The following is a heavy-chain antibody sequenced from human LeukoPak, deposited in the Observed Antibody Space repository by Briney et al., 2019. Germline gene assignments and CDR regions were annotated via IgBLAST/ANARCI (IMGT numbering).Heavy chain of an antibody. CDR3: ARDNLHYYDSSGYYGPY. Sequence: GGSLRLSCAASGFTFSSYWMSWVRQAPGKGLEWVANIKQDGSEKYYVDSVKGRFTISRDNAKNSLYLQMNSLRAEDTAVYYCARDNLHYYDSSGYYGPYWGQGTLVTVSS. D-gene: IGHD3-22*01. CDR1: GFTFSSYW. V-gene: IGHV3-7*05. CDR2: IKQDGSEK. J-gene: IGHJ4*02.